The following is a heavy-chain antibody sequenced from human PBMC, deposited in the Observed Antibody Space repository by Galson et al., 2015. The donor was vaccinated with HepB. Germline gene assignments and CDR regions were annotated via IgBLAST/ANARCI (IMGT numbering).Heavy chain of an antibody. J-gene: IGHJ3*02. CDR3: ARVPLLFVDAVGYDAFDI. CDR1: GDSVSSDSAT. Sequence: CAISGDSVSSDSATWNWIRQSPSRGLELLGRTYYRSKWHNDYALSVKSRISINADTSKNQISLQLNSVSPEDTAVYYCARVPLLFVDAVGYDAFDIWGQGTLVTVSS. V-gene: IGHV6-1*01. CDR2: TYYRSKWHN. D-gene: IGHD3-22*01.